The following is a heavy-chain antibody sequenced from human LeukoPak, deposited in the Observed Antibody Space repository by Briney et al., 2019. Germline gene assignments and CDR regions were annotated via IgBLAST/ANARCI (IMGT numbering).Heavy chain of an antibody. CDR1: GGSISSGGYY. V-gene: IGHV4-31*03. CDR3: ARVDYGDYEGWSGMDV. J-gene: IGHJ6*02. Sequence: SETLSLTCTVSGGSISSGGYYWSWIRQHPGKGLEWIGYIYYSGSTYYNPSLKSRVTISVDTSKNQFSLKLSSVTAADTAVYYCARVDYGDYEGWSGMDVWGQGTTVTVSS. CDR2: IYYSGST. D-gene: IGHD4-17*01.